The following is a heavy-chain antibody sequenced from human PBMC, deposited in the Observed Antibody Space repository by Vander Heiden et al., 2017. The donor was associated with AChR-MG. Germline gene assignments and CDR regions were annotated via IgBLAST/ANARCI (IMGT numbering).Heavy chain of an antibody. J-gene: IGHJ3*02. CDR1: GGAFSSYA. CDR2: IIPILGTA. Sequence: QVQPVQPGAEVKKPGFSANVFCKATGGAFSSYAISWVQQAPGQGLEWMGGIIPILGTANYAQKFQGRVTITADKSTRAAYMELSSLGSEDTAVYYCARGITMIDAFDIWGQGTMVTVSS. CDR3: ARGITMIDAFDI. V-gene: IGHV1-69*06. D-gene: IGHD3-22*01.